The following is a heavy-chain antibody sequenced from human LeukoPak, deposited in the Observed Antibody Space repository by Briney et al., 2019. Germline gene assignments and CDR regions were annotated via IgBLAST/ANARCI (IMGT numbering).Heavy chain of an antibody. Sequence: GGSLRLSCAASGFTFSSYAMSWVRQAPGKGLEWVSAISGSGGSTYYADSVKGRFTISRDNSKNTLYLQMNSLRAEDTAVYHCATRPNYYDSSGYYYGPLDYWGQGTLVTVSS. CDR3: ATRPNYYDSSGYYYGPLDY. CDR2: ISGSGGST. J-gene: IGHJ4*02. D-gene: IGHD3-22*01. CDR1: GFTFSSYA. V-gene: IGHV3-23*01.